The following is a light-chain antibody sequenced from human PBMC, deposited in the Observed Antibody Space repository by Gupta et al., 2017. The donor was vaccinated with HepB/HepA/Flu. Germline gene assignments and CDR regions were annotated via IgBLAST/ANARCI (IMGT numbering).Light chain of an antibody. CDR1: SSNIGGGYD. J-gene: IGLJ1*01. CDR2: CNS. CDR3: QSYDSTLSGYV. V-gene: IGLV1-40*01. Sequence: QSVLTQPPSVPGAPGQRVTIYCTGSSSNIGGGYDVHWYQQVPETSPKLLIYCNSNRASGVPDRFSGSKSGTSASLAITGLQAEDAADYYCQSYDSTLSGYVFGTGTKVTVL.